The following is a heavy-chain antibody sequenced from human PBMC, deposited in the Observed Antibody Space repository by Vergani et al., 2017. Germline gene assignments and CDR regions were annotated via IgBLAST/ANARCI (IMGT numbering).Heavy chain of an antibody. Sequence: QVQLVESGGGVVQPGRSLRLSCAASGFTFSSYGVHWVRQAPGKGLEWVAVIWYDGSNKYYADSVKGRFTISRDKSKNTLYLQMNGLRAEDTAVYYCARARLAVAGILRRFGMDVWGQGTTVTVSS. J-gene: IGHJ6*02. CDR1: GFTFSSYG. CDR2: IWYDGSNK. CDR3: ARARLAVAGILRRFGMDV. D-gene: IGHD6-19*01. V-gene: IGHV3-33*01.